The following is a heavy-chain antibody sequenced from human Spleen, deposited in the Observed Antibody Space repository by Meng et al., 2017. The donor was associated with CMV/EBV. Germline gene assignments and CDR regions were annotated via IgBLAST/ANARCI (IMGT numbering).Heavy chain of an antibody. D-gene: IGHD3-3*01. CDR1: GFTFSSYS. Sequence: GESLKISCAASGFTFSSYSMNWVRQAPGKGLEWVSYISSSSSTIYYADSVKGRFTISRDNAKNSLYLQMKSLRAEDTAVYYCARTENYDFWSGARYYYYGMDVWGQGTTVTVSS. J-gene: IGHJ6*02. CDR3: ARTENYDFWSGARYYYYGMDV. V-gene: IGHV3-48*04. CDR2: ISSSSSTI.